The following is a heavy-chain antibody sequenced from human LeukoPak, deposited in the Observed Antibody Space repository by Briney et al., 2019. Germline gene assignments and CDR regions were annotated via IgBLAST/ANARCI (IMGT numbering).Heavy chain of an antibody. CDR3: ARNSGITIFGVASSGYYMDV. CDR1: GGTFSSDA. V-gene: IGHV1-69*05. Sequence: SVKVSCKASGGTFSSDAISWVRQAPGQGLEWMGGIIPIFGTANYAQKFQGRVTITTDESTSTAYMELSSLRSEDTAVYYCARNSGITIFGVASSGYYMDVWGKGTTVTVSS. D-gene: IGHD3-3*01. CDR2: IIPIFGTA. J-gene: IGHJ6*03.